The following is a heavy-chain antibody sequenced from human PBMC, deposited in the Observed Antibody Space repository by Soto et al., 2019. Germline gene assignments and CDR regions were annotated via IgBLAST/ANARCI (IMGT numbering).Heavy chain of an antibody. CDR2: FIPILDRT. CDR3: ILRGLAPDFDS. V-gene: IGHV1-69*04. J-gene: IGHJ4*02. Sequence: QVLVVQSGAEVRKPGSSVRVSCKASGGPFSSHSITWVRQAPGQGREWMGRFIPILDRTSHAQRFQRRVTFSADTITSSAYMDLSGLRSADTENYYCILRGLAPDFDSWGQGTQVTVSS. D-gene: IGHD3-9*01. CDR1: GGPFSSHS.